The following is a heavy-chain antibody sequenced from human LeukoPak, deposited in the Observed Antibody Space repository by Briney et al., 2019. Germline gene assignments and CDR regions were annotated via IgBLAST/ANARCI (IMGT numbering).Heavy chain of an antibody. CDR1: GFTFRSYA. CDR2: ISYDGSNK. V-gene: IGHV3-30-3*01. CDR3: ARDLSPRAARPLKKFDY. J-gene: IGHJ4*02. Sequence: PGGSLRLSCAASGFTFRSYAMHWVRQAPGKGLEWVAVISYDGSNKYYADSVKGRFTISRDNSKNTLYLQMNSLRAEDTAVYYCARDLSPRAARPLKKFDYWGQGTLVTVSS. D-gene: IGHD6-6*01.